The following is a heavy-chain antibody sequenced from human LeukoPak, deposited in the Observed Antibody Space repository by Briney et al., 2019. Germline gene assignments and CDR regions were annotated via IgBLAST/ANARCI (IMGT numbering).Heavy chain of an antibody. CDR2: IYPSSFT. J-gene: IGHJ4*02. Sequence: TSETLSLTCTVSGGSMNTYYWTWIRQPDGKGLQWIGYIYPSSFTNYNPSLESRVTMSVDTSKNQLSLKLTSVTAADTAVYFCARDTITRGPDYRGQGTLVTVSS. D-gene: IGHD3-10*01. CDR1: GGSMNTYY. CDR3: ARDTITRGPDY. V-gene: IGHV4-4*07.